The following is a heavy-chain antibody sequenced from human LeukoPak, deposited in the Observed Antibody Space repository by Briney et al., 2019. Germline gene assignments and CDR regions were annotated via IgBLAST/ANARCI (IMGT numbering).Heavy chain of an antibody. CDR3: ARDLTDQDAFDI. J-gene: IGHJ3*02. CDR1: GGSISSGGYD. V-gene: IGHV4-31*03. CDR2: IYYSGST. Sequence: SETLSLTCTVSGGSISSGGYDWSWIRQHPGKGLEWIGYIYYSGSTYYNPSLKSRVTISVDTSKNQFSLKLSSVTAADTAVYYCARDLTDQDAFDIWGQGTMVTVSS.